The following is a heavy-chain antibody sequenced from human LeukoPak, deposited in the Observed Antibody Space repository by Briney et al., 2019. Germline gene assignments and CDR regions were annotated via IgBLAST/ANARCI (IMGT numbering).Heavy chain of an antibody. CDR1: GFTLSSYA. J-gene: IGHJ4*02. CDR2: ISGSGGNT. Sequence: GGSLRLSCAASGFTLSSYAMSWVRQPPGKGLNWVSSISGSGGNTFYADSVKGRFTISRDNSKNTLYLQMNSLRAEDTAVYYCAMATWVGGLDYWGQGTLVTVSS. D-gene: IGHD1-26*01. V-gene: IGHV3-23*01. CDR3: AMATWVGGLDY.